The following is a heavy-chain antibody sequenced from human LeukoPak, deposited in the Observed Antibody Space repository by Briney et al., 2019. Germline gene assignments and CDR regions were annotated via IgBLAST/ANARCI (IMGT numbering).Heavy chain of an antibody. Sequence: KPSETLSLTCTVSGGSISSYYWSWIRQPPGKGLEWIGYIYYSGSTNYNPSLKSRVTISVDTSRNQFSLKLNSVTAADTAVYFCARDGSGSYLNWFDPWGQGTLVTVSS. CDR1: GGSISSYY. J-gene: IGHJ5*02. V-gene: IGHV4-59*01. D-gene: IGHD3-10*01. CDR2: IYYSGST. CDR3: ARDGSGSYLNWFDP.